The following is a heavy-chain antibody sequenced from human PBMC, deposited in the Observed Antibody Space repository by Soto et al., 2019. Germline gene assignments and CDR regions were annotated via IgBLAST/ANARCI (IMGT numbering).Heavy chain of an antibody. Sequence: PGGSLRLSCAASGFTFSSYGMHWVRQAPGKGLEWVAVISYDGSNKYYADSVKGRFTISRDNSKNTLYLQMNSLRAEDTAVYYCAKGPYPTGGLWVDYWGQGTLVTVSS. V-gene: IGHV3-30*18. D-gene: IGHD2-8*02. CDR1: GFTFSSYG. J-gene: IGHJ4*02. CDR3: AKGPYPTGGLWVDY. CDR2: ISYDGSNK.